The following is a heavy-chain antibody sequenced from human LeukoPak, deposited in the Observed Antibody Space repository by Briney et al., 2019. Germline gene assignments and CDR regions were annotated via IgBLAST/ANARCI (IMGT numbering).Heavy chain of an antibody. J-gene: IGHJ4*02. CDR3: ATAIRLKDVDC. Sequence: SGGSLRLSCAASGFSFNDADAWLNWVLQVPGKGLEWIGHSKSKTYGGTPDYAAPVNGRFIISRDDSRNTVYLQMNGLKTEDTAVYYCATAIRLKDVDCWGQGALVIVSS. CDR2: SKSKTYGGTP. V-gene: IGHV3-15*01. CDR1: GFSFNDADAW. D-gene: IGHD6-19*01.